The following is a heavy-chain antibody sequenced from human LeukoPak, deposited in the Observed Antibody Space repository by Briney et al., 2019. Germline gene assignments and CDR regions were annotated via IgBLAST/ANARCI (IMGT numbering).Heavy chain of an antibody. Sequence: SQTLSLTCTVSGGSISSGSYYWSWIRQPPGKGLEWIGYIYYSGSTNYNPSLKSRVTISVDTSKNQFSLKLSSVTAADTAVYYCARDRWGYVEMATIVRWFDPWGQGTLVTVSS. CDR3: ARDRWGYVEMATIVRWFDP. D-gene: IGHD5-24*01. CDR2: IYYSGST. CDR1: GGSISSGSYY. J-gene: IGHJ5*02. V-gene: IGHV4-61*01.